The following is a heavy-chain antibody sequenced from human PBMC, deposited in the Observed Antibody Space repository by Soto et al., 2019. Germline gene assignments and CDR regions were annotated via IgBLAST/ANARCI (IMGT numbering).Heavy chain of an antibody. CDR1: GFTFSSYG. V-gene: IGHV3-30*18. CDR2: ISYDGSNK. Sequence: GSLRLSCAASGFTFSSYGMHWVRQAPGKGLEWVAVISYDGSNKYYADSVKGRFTISRDNSKNTLYLQMNSLRAEDTAVYYCAKDLGGYRDYWGQGTLVTVSS. J-gene: IGHJ4*02. CDR3: AKDLGGYRDY. D-gene: IGHD5-12*01.